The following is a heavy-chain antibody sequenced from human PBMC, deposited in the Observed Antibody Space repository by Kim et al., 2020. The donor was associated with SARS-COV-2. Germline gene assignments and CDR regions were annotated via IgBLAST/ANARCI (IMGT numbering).Heavy chain of an antibody. D-gene: IGHD5-12*01. J-gene: IGHJ6*02. V-gene: IGHV3-30*18. CDR2: ISYDGSNK. CDR3: AKHLWIVATILTFYGMDV. CDR1: GFTFSSYG. Sequence: GGSLRLSCAASGFTFSSYGMHWVRQAPGKGLEWVAVISYDGSNKYYADSVKGRFTISRDNSKNTLYLQMNSLRAEDTAVYYCAKHLWIVATILTFYGMDVWGQGTTVTVSS.